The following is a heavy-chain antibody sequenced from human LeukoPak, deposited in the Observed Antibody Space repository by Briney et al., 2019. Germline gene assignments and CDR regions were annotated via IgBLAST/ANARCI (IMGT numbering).Heavy chain of an antibody. CDR2: MNPNSGNT. J-gene: IGHJ3*02. CDR1: GYTFTSYD. Sequence: ASVKVSCKASGYTFTSYDINWVRQATGQGLEWMGWMNPNSGNTGYAQKFQGRVTITRNTSISTAYMELSSLRSEDTAVYYCASTVGADDTFHIWGQGTMVTVSS. V-gene: IGHV1-8*03. D-gene: IGHD1-26*01. CDR3: ASTVGADDTFHI.